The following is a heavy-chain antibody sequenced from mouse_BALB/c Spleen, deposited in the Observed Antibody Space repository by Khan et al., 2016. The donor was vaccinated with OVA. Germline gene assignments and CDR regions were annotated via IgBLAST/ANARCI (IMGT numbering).Heavy chain of an antibody. CDR3: ARVYGGNFDY. D-gene: IGHD2-10*02. Sequence: EVQLVESGPGLVKPSQSLSLTCTVTGYSITSDYAWNWIRQFPGNKLEWMGYISYSGNTNYNPSLKSRISITRDPSKNQFFLQLNSVTTEDAATYYCARVYGGNFDYWGQGTTLTGSS. V-gene: IGHV3-2*02. J-gene: IGHJ2*01. CDR2: ISYSGNT. CDR1: GYSITSDYA.